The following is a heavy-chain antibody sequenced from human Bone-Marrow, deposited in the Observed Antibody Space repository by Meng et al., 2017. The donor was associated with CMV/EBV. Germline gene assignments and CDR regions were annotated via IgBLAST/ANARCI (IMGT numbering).Heavy chain of an antibody. CDR1: GDIFNSNT. Sequence: SVKVSCKASGDIFNSNTVSWVRQAPGQGLEWMGRIIPTIGLTNYAQRLQGRVTITADESTSTVYMELSSLRSEDTALYYCTREPTYQTDRGVFVVDIWGQGTMVTVSS. V-gene: IGHV1-69*04. CDR3: TREPTYQTDRGVFVVDI. J-gene: IGHJ3*02. CDR2: IIPTIGLT. D-gene: IGHD2-2*01.